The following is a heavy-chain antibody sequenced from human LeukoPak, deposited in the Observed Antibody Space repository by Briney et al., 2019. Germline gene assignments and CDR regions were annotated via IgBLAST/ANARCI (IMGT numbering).Heavy chain of an antibody. CDR1: RASISGYY. CDR3: ARHGQTTVVTRFDY. Sequence: SETLSLTCTVSRASISGYYWSWIRQPPGKGLEWIGYIYYSGSTNYNPSLKSRVTISVTTSKNQFSLKLSSAPDPHTAVYYCARHGQTTVVTRFDYWGQGTLVTVSS. D-gene: IGHD4-23*01. CDR2: IYYSGST. V-gene: IGHV4-59*08. J-gene: IGHJ4*02.